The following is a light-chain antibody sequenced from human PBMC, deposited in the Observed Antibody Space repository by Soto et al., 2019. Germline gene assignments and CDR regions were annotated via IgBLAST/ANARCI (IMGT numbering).Light chain of an antibody. J-gene: IGKJ1*01. CDR3: QQSGSSPPSWT. Sequence: ETVLTQSPGTLSLSPGERATLSCRASQSVSRSYLAWYQQKPGQAPRLLIYGASRRATGIPDRFSGSGSGTDFTLTISRLEPEDFAVFYCQQSGSSPPSWTFGQGTKLEIK. CDR2: GAS. V-gene: IGKV3-20*01. CDR1: QSVSRSY.